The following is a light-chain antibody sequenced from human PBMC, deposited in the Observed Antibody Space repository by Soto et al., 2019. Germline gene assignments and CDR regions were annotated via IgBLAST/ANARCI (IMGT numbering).Light chain of an antibody. V-gene: IGLV1-44*01. CDR3: AAWDDTLNGWV. CDR1: SSNIGSKT. J-gene: IGLJ3*02. Sequence: QSVLTQPPSASGTPGQRVTISCSGSSSNIGSKTVNWYQQLPGTAPKVLIYSNNQRPSGVPDRFSGSKSGTSGSLAISGLQAEDEADYYCAAWDDTLNGWVFGAGTKLAVL. CDR2: SNN.